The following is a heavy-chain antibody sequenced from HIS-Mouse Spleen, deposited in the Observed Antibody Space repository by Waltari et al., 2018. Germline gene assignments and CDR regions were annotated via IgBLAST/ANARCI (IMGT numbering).Heavy chain of an antibody. D-gene: IGHD3-3*01. V-gene: IGHV3-53*02. Sequence: EVQLVETGGGLIQPGGSLRLACAAFGFTGSSNYMSWVRQAPGKGLEWVSVIYSGGSTYYAYSVKGRFTISRDNSKNTLYLQMNSLRAEDTAVYYCASQSYYDFWSGYAFDIWGQGTMVTVSS. CDR3: ASQSYYDFWSGYAFDI. J-gene: IGHJ3*02. CDR1: GFTGSSNY. CDR2: IYSGGST.